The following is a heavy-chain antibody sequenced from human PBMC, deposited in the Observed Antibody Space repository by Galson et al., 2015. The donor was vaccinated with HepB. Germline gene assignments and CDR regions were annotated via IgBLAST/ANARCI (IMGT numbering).Heavy chain of an antibody. CDR3: ARRPNSGWLSEYFQH. D-gene: IGHD6-19*01. Sequence: SLRLSCAASGFTFSSYAMHWVRQAPGKGLEWVAVISYDGSTKYYADSVKGRFTICSNNSKNTLYLQMNSLRAEDTAVYYCARRPNSGWLSEYFQHWGQGTLVTVSS. CDR2: ISYDGSTK. CDR1: GFTFSSYA. J-gene: IGHJ1*01. V-gene: IGHV3-30*04.